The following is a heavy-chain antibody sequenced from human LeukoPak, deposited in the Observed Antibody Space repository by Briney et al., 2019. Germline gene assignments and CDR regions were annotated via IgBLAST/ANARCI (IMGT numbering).Heavy chain of an antibody. V-gene: IGHV1-46*01. D-gene: IGHD1-26*01. CDR1: GYSFTSYY. CDR3: ARDNSVGDTAWWFDP. Sequence: ASVKVSCKASGYSFTSYYMRWVRQAPGQGLEWMGLINPSGSSTSYAQKFQGRLSLTRDMSTSTDYMELSSLRSEDTAVYYCARDNSVGDTAWWFDPWGQGTLVTVSS. CDR2: INPSGSST. J-gene: IGHJ5*02.